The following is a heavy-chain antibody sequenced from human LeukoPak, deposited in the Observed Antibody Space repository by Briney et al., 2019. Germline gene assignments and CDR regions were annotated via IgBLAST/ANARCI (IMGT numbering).Heavy chain of an antibody. CDR3: AGTYKQWLVQGYFQH. CDR2: IYYSGST. V-gene: IGHV4-39*01. CDR1: GGSISSSSYY. D-gene: IGHD6-19*01. Sequence: SETLSLTCTVSGGSISSSSYYWGWIRQPPGKGLEWIGSIYYSGSTYYNPSLKSRVTISVDTSKNQFSLKLSSVTAADTAVYYCAGTYKQWLVQGYFQHWGQGTLVTVSS. J-gene: IGHJ1*01.